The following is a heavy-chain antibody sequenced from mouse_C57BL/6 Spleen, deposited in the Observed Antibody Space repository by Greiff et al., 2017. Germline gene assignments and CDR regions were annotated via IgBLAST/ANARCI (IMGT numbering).Heavy chain of an antibody. CDR1: GFTFSSYG. Sequence: EVMLVDSGGDLVKPGGSLKLSCAASGFTFSSYGMSWVRQTPDKRLEWVTTISSGGSYTYYPDSVKERFTISRDNAKNTLYLQMNSLKSEDTAMYYGARGGDYYGSSSAWFAYWGQGTLVTVSA. J-gene: IGHJ3*01. CDR3: ARGGDYYGSSSAWFAY. V-gene: IGHV5-6*02. CDR2: ISSGGSYT. D-gene: IGHD1-1*01.